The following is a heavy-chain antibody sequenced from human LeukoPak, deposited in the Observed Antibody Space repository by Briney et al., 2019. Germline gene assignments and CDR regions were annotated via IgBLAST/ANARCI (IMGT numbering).Heavy chain of an antibody. J-gene: IGHJ3*02. CDR2: IIPILGIA. CDR3: ARDYGSGSYPAFDI. V-gene: IGHV1-69*04. D-gene: IGHD3-10*01. CDR1: GGTFSSYT. Sequence: ASVKVSCKASGGTFSSYTISWLRQAPGQGLEWMGRIIPILGIANYAQKFQGRVTITADKSTSTAYMELSSLRSEDTAVYYCARDYGSGSYPAFDIWGQGTMVTVSS.